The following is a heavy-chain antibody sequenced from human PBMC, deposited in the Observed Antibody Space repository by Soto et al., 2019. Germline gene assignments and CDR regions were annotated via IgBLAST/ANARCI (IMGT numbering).Heavy chain of an antibody. J-gene: IGHJ6*02. Sequence: VQLQQWGAGLLKPSETLSLTCAVYGESLGGYYGHWMRQSPGKGLEWIGQSNYRGNSNYNPSPKSRVTISLDTSKTQCALSMSSLIAVGTAVNYCARTRKLAVWGQGTTVIVSS. D-gene: IGHD4-17*01. CDR2: SNYRGNS. CDR3: ARTRKLAV. CDR1: GESLGGYY. V-gene: IGHV4-34*01.